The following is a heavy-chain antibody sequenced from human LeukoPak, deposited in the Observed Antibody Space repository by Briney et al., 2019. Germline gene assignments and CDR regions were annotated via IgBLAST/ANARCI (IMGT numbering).Heavy chain of an antibody. CDR1: GFTFSSYA. D-gene: IGHD1-7*01. J-gene: IGHJ4*02. CDR2: ISYDGSNK. CDR3: ARDLAGTTVC. V-gene: IGHV3-30-3*01. Sequence: GGSLRLSCAASGFTFSSYAMHWVRQAPGRGLEWVAVISYDGSNKYYADSVKGRFTISRDNSKNTLYLQMNSLRAEDTAVYYCARDLAGTTVCWGQGTLVTVSS.